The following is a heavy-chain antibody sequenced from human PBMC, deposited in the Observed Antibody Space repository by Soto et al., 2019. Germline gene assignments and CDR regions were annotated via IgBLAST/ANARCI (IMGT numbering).Heavy chain of an antibody. CDR3: AKEYDSSGYYPGWFDP. CDR1: GFTFSSYG. V-gene: IGHV3-30*18. CDR2: ISYDGSNK. Sequence: QVQLVESGGGVVQPGRSLRLSCAASGFTFSSYGMHWVRQAPGKGLEWVAVISYDGSNKYYADSVKGRFTISRDNSKNTLYLQMNSLRAEDTAVYYCAKEYDSSGYYPGWFDPWGQGTLVTVSS. J-gene: IGHJ5*02. D-gene: IGHD3-22*01.